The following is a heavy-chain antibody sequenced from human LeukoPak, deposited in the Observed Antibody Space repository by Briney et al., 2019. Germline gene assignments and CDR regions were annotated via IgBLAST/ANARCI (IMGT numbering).Heavy chain of an antibody. Sequence: GGSLRLSCAASGFTVSSNYMSWVRQAPGKGLEWVSVIYSGGSTYYADSVKGRFTISRDDSKSIAYLQMNSLKTEDTAVYYCTSGYSSGWYGFYWGQGTLVTVSS. CDR2: IYSGGST. D-gene: IGHD6-19*01. V-gene: IGHV3-66*01. CDR1: GFTVSSNY. CDR3: TSGYSSGWYGFY. J-gene: IGHJ4*02.